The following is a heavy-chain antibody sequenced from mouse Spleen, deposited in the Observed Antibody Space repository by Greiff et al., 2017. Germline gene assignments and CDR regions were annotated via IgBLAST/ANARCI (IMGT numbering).Heavy chain of an antibody. D-gene: IGHD4-1*02. CDR2: INPNYGTT. Sequence: EVQLQQSGPELVKPGASVKISCKASGYSFTDYNMNWVKQSNGKSLEWIGVINPNYGTTSYNQKFKGKATLTVDQSSSTAYMQLNSLTSEDSAVYSGASQLGRVYYFDYWGQGTTLTVSS. V-gene: IGHV1-39*01. J-gene: IGHJ2*01. CDR3: ASQLGRVYYFDY. CDR1: GYSFTDYN.